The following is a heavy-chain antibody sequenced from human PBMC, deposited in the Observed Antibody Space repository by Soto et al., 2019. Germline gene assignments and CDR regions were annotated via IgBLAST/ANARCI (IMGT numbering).Heavy chain of an antibody. Sequence: SETLSLTCTVSGGSISSYYWSWIRQPPGKGLEWIGYIYYSGSTNYNPSLKSRVTISVDTSKNQFSLKLSSVTAADTAVYYCASFLGEIGGSDYWGQGTLVTVSS. D-gene: IGHD3-16*01. J-gene: IGHJ4*02. CDR1: GGSISSYY. CDR3: ASFLGEIGGSDY. V-gene: IGHV4-59*01. CDR2: IYYSGST.